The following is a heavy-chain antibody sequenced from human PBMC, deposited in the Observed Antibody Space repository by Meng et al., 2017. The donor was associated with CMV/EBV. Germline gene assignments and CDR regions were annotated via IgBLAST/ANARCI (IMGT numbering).Heavy chain of an antibody. D-gene: IGHD6-19*01. CDR2: INPNSGST. CDR3: AREDVVAGTVAFDI. V-gene: IGHV1-2*02. CDR1: GYTFTGYY. J-gene: IGHJ3*02. Sequence: ASVKVSCKASGYTFTGYYMHWVRQAPGQGLEWMGWINPNSGSTNYAQKFQGRVTMTRDTSISTAYMELSRLRSDDTAVYYCAREDVVAGTVAFDIWGQGTMVTVSS.